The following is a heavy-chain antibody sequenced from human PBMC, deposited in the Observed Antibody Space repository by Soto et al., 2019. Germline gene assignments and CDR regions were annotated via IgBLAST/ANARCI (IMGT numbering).Heavy chain of an antibody. Sequence: SETLSLTCTVSGGPISSYYWSWIRQPPGKGLEWIGYIYYSGSTNYNPSLKSRVTISVDTSKNQFSLKLSSVTAADTAVYYCARGGYSYGGSPQSVNWFDPWGQGTLVTVSS. D-gene: IGHD5-18*01. V-gene: IGHV4-59*01. CDR1: GGPISSYY. CDR3: ARGGYSYGGSPQSVNWFDP. CDR2: IYYSGST. J-gene: IGHJ5*02.